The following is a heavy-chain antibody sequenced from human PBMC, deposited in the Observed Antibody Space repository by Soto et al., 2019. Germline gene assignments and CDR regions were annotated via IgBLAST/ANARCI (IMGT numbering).Heavy chain of an antibody. CDR2: ISGSGGST. D-gene: IGHD3-3*01. V-gene: IGHV3-23*01. CDR3: AKDSGYYDFWSGYPPPYGMDV. J-gene: IGHJ6*02. CDR1: GFTFSSYA. Sequence: GGSLRLSCAASGFTFSSYAMSWVRQAPGKGLEWVSAISGSGGSTYYADSVKGRFTISRDNSKNTLYLQMNSLRAEDTAVYYCAKDSGYYDFWSGYPPPYGMDVWGQGTTVTVSS.